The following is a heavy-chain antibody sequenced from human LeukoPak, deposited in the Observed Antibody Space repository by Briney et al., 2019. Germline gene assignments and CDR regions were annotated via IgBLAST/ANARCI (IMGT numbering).Heavy chain of an antibody. CDR3: AREGRQDYVYFDY. D-gene: IGHD4-17*01. J-gene: IGHJ4*02. CDR2: INYSGNT. V-gene: IGHV4-59*01. Sequence: PSETLSLTCTVSGGSISDYYWSWIRQPPGKGLEWIGYINYSGNTNYNPSLKSRVIISVDTSKNQFSLRLTSVTAADTAVFYCAREGRQDYVYFDYWGQGSLVTVSS. CDR1: GGSISDYY.